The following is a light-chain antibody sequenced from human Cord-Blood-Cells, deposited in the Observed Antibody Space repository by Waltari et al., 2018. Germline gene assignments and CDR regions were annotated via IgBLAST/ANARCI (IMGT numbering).Light chain of an antibody. Sequence: QSALTQPASVSGSPGQSITISCTGTRSDVGSYNLVPWYQQHPGKAPKLMIYEGSKRPSGVSNRFSGSKSGNTASLTISWLQAEDEADYYCCSYAGSSTLVVFGGGTKLTVL. CDR1: RSDVGSYNL. CDR2: EGS. J-gene: IGLJ2*01. CDR3: CSYAGSSTLVV. V-gene: IGLV2-23*01.